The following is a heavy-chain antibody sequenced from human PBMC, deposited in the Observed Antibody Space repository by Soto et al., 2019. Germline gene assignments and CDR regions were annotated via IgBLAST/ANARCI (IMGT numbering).Heavy chain of an antibody. CDR3: ARRGEYSDYDY. V-gene: IGHV2-5*02. CDR2: IYWDDDK. J-gene: IGHJ4*02. Sequence: QITLKESGPTLVKPTQTLTLTCTFSGFSLSTSGVGVGWIRQPPGQALEWLALIYWDDDKRYSPSLKNRLTXPXXTAKSQVVLTMTNMDPVDTATYYCARRGEYSDYDYWGQGALVTVSS. D-gene: IGHD4-17*01. CDR1: GFSLSTSGVG.